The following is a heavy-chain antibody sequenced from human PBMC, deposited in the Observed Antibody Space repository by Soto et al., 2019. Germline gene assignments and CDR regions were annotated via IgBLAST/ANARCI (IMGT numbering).Heavy chain of an antibody. V-gene: IGHV1-69*04. J-gene: IGHJ4*02. CDR1: GGTFSSYT. CDR3: ARERGPYSGYESV. Sequence: GASVKVSCKASGGTFSSYTISWVRQAPGQGLEWMGRIIPILGIANYAQKFQGRVTITADKSTSTAYMELSSLRSEDTAVYYCARERGPYSGYESVWGQGTLVTVSS. D-gene: IGHD5-12*01. CDR2: IIPILGIA.